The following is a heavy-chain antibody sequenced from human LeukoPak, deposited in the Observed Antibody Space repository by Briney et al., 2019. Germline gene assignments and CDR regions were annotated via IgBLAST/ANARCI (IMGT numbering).Heavy chain of an antibody. CDR3: ARVARLGDAFDI. CDR2: TREEGVER. D-gene: IGHD2-21*01. V-gene: IGHV3-7*01. J-gene: IGHJ3*02. Sequence: GFIFSRYXXTWVREAPGKGREWVANTREEGVERYYVESVKGRFTISRDKEKNSLYVQIHRLRGEDRAVYYCARVARLGDAFDIWGQGTMVTVSS. CDR1: GFIFSRYX.